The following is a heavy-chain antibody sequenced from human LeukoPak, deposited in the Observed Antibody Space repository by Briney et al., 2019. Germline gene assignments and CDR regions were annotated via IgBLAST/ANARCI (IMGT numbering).Heavy chain of an antibody. Sequence: GGSLRLSCAASGFTFSNYWMHWVRQAPGKGLVWVSRINTDGSSTYYADSVKGRFTISRDNSKNTLYLQMNSLRAEDTAVYYCAKVWDTYYYDSSGSFDYWGQGALVTVSS. J-gene: IGHJ4*02. D-gene: IGHD3-22*01. CDR3: AKVWDTYYYDSSGSFDY. V-gene: IGHV3-74*01. CDR2: INTDGSST. CDR1: GFTFSNYW.